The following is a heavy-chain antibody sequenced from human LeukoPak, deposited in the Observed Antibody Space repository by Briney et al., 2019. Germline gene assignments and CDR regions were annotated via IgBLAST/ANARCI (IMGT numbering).Heavy chain of an antibody. J-gene: IGHJ4*02. Sequence: GESLKISCKGSGYSFTSYWIGWVRQMPGKGLEWMGIIYPGDSDTRYSPSFQGQVTISADKSISTAYLQWGSLKASDTAMYYCARTAAGCSSTSCSARDFLSFDYWGQGTLVTVSS. CDR2: IYPGDSDT. CDR3: ARTAAGCSSTSCSARDFLSFDY. CDR1: GYSFTSYW. V-gene: IGHV5-51*01. D-gene: IGHD2-2*01.